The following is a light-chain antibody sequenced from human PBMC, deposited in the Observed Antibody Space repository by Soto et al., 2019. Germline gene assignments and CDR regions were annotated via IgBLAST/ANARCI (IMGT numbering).Light chain of an antibody. CDR3: QTWGTGIQV. CDR2: LNSDGSH. J-gene: IGLJ2*01. Sequence: QLVLTKSPSGSASLGASVKLTCTLSSGHSSNAIAWHQQQPEKGPRYLMKLNSDGSHSKGDGIPDRFSGSSSGAERYLTISSLQSEDEADYYCQTWGTGIQVFGGGTKLTVL. V-gene: IGLV4-69*01. CDR1: SGHSSNA.